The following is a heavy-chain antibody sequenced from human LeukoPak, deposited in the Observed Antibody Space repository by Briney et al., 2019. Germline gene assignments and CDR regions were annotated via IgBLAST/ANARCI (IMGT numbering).Heavy chain of an antibody. V-gene: IGHV1-8*03. J-gene: IGHJ3*02. Sequence: ASVKVSCKASGYTFTSYDINWVRQATGQGLEWMGWMNPNSGNTGYAQKFQGRVTITADKSTSTAYMELSSLRSEDTAVYYCARVYDSSGYTNDAFDIWGQGTMVTVSS. CDR1: GYTFTSYD. CDR2: MNPNSGNT. D-gene: IGHD3-22*01. CDR3: ARVYDSSGYTNDAFDI.